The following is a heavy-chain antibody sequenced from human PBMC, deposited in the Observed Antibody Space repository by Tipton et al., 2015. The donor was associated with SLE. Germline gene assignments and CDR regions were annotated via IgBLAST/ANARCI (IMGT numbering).Heavy chain of an antibody. V-gene: IGHV4-59*01. CDR2: RYNTGRT. J-gene: IGHJ4*02. CDR3: ARGVLGGSYPY. CDR1: GASISSYH. D-gene: IGHD1-26*01. Sequence: TLSLTCTVSGASISSYHWSWVRQPPGKGLEGIGYRYNTGRTDFNPSLRSRATTSIDTSKDQFSLKLSSVTAADTAVYYCARGVLGGSYPYWGQGTLVTVSS.